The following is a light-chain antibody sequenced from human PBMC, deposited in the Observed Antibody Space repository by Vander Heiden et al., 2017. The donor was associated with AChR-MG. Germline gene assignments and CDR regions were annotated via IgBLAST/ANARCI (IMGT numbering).Light chain of an antibody. CDR1: QSISSY. Sequence: DIQMTQSPSSLSASVGDRVTITCRASQSISSYLNWYQQKPGKAPKLLISAASSLQSGVPSRFSGSGYGTDFTLTISSLQPEDFATYYCQQSDSTPEYTFGQGTKLEIK. CDR3: QQSDSTPEYT. J-gene: IGKJ2*01. V-gene: IGKV1-39*01. CDR2: AAS.